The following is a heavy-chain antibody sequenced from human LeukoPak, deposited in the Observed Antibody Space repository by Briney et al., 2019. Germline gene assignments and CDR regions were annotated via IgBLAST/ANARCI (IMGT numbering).Heavy chain of an antibody. V-gene: IGHV4-61*08. CDR1: GGSLRSSGHW. CDR3: ACGYSYGYWYFDL. Sequence: SETLSLTCTVSGGSLRSSGHWWVWIRQPPGKGLEWIGYIYYSGSTNYNPSLKSRVTISVDTSKNQFSLKLSSVTAADTAVYYCACGYSYGYWYFDLWGRGTLVTVSS. J-gene: IGHJ2*01. D-gene: IGHD5-18*01. CDR2: IYYSGST.